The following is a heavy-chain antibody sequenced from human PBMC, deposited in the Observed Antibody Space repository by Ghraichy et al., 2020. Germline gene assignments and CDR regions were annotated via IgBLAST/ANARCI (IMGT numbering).Heavy chain of an antibody. D-gene: IGHD1-26*01. J-gene: IGHJ6*03. V-gene: IGHV3-21*01. CDR2: ISSSSTYI. CDR3: ARKAGTTPHYYYMDV. Sequence: GGSLRLSCAASGFTFSSYSVNWVRQAPGKGLEWVSSISSSSTYIYYADSVKGRFTISRDNAKESLYLQMNSLRAEDTAVYFCARKAGTTPHYYYMDVWGKGTTVTVSS. CDR1: GFTFSSYS.